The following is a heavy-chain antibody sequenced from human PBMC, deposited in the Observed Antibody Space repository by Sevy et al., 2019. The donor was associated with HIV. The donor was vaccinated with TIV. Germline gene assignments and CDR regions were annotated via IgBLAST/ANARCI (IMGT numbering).Heavy chain of an antibody. V-gene: IGHV3-21*01. Sequence: GGSLRLSCAASGFTFSSYSMNWVRQAPGKGLEWVSSISSSSYIYYADSVKGRFTISRDNAKNSLYLQMNSLRAEDTAVYYCASPPGIAVAGNAFDIWGQGTMVTVSS. J-gene: IGHJ3*02. CDR1: GFTFSSYS. D-gene: IGHD6-19*01. CDR2: ISSSSYI. CDR3: ASPPGIAVAGNAFDI.